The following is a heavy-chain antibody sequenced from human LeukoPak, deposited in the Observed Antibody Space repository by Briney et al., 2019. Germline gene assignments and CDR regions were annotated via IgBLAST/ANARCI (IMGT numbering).Heavy chain of an antibody. CDR1: GLSVSSNL. D-gene: IGHD6-19*01. CDR2: IYGGGST. V-gene: IGHV3-53*01. CDR3: ASWPVGWYGEDS. J-gene: IGHJ4*02. Sequence: PGGSLRLSCAATGLSVSSNLMSWVRQAPGKGLEWVSVIYGGGSTYYADSVKGRFTISRDTPKNTLYLQMNSLRVEDTAVYYCASWPVGWYGEDSWGQGTLVTVSS.